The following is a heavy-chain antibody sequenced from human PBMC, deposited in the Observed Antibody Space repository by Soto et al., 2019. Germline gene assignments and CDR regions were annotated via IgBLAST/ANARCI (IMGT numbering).Heavy chain of an antibody. Sequence: SETLSLTCTVSGGSVSSGSYYWRWIRQPPGKGLEWIGYIYYSGSTNYNPSLKSRVTISVDTSKNQFSLKLSSVTAADTAVYYCARVPQYYYGSGSYSFDYWGQGTLVTVSS. J-gene: IGHJ4*02. V-gene: IGHV4-61*01. CDR1: GGSVSSGSYY. D-gene: IGHD3-10*01. CDR2: IYYSGST. CDR3: ARVPQYYYGSGSYSFDY.